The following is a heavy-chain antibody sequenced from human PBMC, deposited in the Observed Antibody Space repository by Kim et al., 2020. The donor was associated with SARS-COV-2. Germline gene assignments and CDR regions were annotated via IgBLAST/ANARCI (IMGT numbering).Heavy chain of an antibody. CDR3: ARSLSVATIFWNWFDP. V-gene: IGHV3-11*03. D-gene: IGHD5-12*01. J-gene: IGHJ5*02. Sequence: SGKGRFTISRDNAKNSLYLQMNSLRAEDTAVYYCARSLSVATIFWNWFDPWGQGTLVTVSS.